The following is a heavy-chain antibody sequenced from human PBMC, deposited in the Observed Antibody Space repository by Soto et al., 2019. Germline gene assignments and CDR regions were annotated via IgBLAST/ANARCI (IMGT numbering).Heavy chain of an antibody. CDR2: MNPNSGNT. Sequence: QVQLVQSGAEVKKPGASVKVSCKASGYTLTSYDINWVRQATGQGLEWMGWMNPNSGNTVYAQKCHGRVTMTRNTCIITAYKEQSSLRSDDTALYYCTRGKRNSPMVVYYYHYMDVWRKGTTVTVS. V-gene: IGHV1-8*01. CDR1: GYTLTSYD. CDR3: TRGKRNSPMVVYYYHYMDV. D-gene: IGHD3-10*01. J-gene: IGHJ6*03.